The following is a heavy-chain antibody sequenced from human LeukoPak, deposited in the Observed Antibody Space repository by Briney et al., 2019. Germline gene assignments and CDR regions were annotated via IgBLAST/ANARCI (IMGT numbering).Heavy chain of an antibody. CDR3: AKDHYYGSGSSFYYFDY. CDR2: ISYDGSNK. Sequence: GGSLRLSCAASGFTFSSYGMHWVRQAPGKGLEWVAVISYDGSNKYYADSVKGRFTISRDNSKNTLYLQMNSLRAEDTAVYYCAKDHYYGSGSSFYYFDYWGQGTLVTVSS. CDR1: GFTFSSYG. J-gene: IGHJ4*02. D-gene: IGHD3-10*01. V-gene: IGHV3-30*18.